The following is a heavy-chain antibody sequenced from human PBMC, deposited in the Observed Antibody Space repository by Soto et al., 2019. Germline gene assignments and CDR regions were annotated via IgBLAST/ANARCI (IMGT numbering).Heavy chain of an antibody. Sequence: QVQLQQWGAGLLKPSETLSLTCAVYGGFVSSGSYYWSWIRQPPGKGLEWIGEMSHSGGTHFNPSLKSRVTISVDTSKNQFYLKMCSVTAADTALYYCARVERGTVTTVVDAFDIWGPGTMVTVSS. D-gene: IGHD1-1*01. V-gene: IGHV4-34*01. CDR2: MSHSGGT. CDR1: GGFVSSGSYY. J-gene: IGHJ3*02. CDR3: ARVERGTVTTVVDAFDI.